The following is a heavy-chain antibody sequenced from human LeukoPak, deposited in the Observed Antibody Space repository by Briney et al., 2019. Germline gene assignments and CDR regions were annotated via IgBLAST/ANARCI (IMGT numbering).Heavy chain of an antibody. D-gene: IGHD1-26*01. Sequence: GGSLRLSCAASGFTFSSYAMGWVRQAPGKGLEWVSSISGSGGSTSYADSVKGRFTISRDSSKNTVYLQMNSLRAEDTAVYNCAKENGSYYGGADCWGQGTLVTVSS. V-gene: IGHV3-23*01. J-gene: IGHJ4*02. CDR2: ISGSGGST. CDR1: GFTFSSYA. CDR3: AKENGSYYGGADC.